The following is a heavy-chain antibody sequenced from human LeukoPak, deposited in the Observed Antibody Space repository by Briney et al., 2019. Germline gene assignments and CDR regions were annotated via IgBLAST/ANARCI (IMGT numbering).Heavy chain of an antibody. D-gene: IGHD3-10*01. J-gene: IGHJ4*02. CDR1: GGSFSGYY. Sequence: SETLSLTCAVYGGSFSGYYWSWIRQPPGKGLEWIGKINHSGSTNYNPSLKSRVTISVDTSKNQFSLKLSSVTAADTAVYYCARVTRYYYGSGTSYYFDYWGQGTLVTVSS. V-gene: IGHV4-34*01. CDR2: INHSGST. CDR3: ARVTRYYYGSGTSYYFDY.